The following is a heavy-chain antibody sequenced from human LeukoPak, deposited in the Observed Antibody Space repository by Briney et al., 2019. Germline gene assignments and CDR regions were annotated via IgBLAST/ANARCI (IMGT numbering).Heavy chain of an antibody. D-gene: IGHD3-9*01. V-gene: IGHV4-61*08. J-gene: IGHJ4*02. CDR3: VTYFVNGGGRGH. CDR1: GASVSSGDYH. CDR2: HDQNP. Sequence: SETLSLTCTVSGASVSSGDYHWSWVRQAPGKGLEWIGHDQNPSYNPSLKSRVVISIHTSRNQFSLTLNTVTAADTATYFCVTYFVNGGGRGHWGPGALVTVSS.